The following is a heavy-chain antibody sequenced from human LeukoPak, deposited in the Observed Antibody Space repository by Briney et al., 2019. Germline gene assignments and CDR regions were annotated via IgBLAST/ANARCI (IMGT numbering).Heavy chain of an antibody. Sequence: PGGSLRLSCAASGFTFVNYSVNWVRQAPGRGLEWVSSISRSSSYIYYADSVKGRFTISRDNAENSLYLQMNSLRAEDTAIYYCARGVGTSYFFDYWGQGALVTVSS. CDR2: ISRSSSYI. J-gene: IGHJ4*02. V-gene: IGHV3-21*01. CDR3: ARGVGTSYFFDY. CDR1: GFTFVNYS. D-gene: IGHD6-6*01.